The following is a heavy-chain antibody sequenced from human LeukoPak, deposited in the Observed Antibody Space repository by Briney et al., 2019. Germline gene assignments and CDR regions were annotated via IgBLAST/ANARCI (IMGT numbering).Heavy chain of an antibody. CDR2: IYSSGST. CDR1: GGSISSGDYY. V-gene: IGHV4-61*08. Sequence: SETLSLTCTVSGGSISSGDYYWSWIRQPPGKGLEWIGYIYSSGSTNYNPSLQSRVTISVDTSKNQFSLKLSSVTAADTAVYYCARRGMGATPLRGAFDIWGQGTMVTVSS. J-gene: IGHJ3*02. CDR3: ARRGMGATPLRGAFDI. D-gene: IGHD1-26*01.